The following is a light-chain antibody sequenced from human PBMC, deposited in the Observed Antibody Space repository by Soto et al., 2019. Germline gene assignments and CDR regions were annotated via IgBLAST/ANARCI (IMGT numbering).Light chain of an antibody. CDR2: AAS. J-gene: IGKJ5*01. Sequence: PSFLSASGRHAHTIAFQASQNINNYLNWYQQKPGRAPKLLIYAASNLEAGVPSRFSGSGSGTHFTFTISSLQTEDIGTYYCQHYASAPITFGQGTRLEIK. CDR1: QNINNY. CDR3: QHYASAPIT. V-gene: IGKV1-33*01.